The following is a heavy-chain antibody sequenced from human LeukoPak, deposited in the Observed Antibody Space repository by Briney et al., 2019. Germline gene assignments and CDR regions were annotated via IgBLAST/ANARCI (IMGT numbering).Heavy chain of an antibody. J-gene: IGHJ6*04. CDR1: GYSISSGYY. D-gene: IGHD3-10*01. Sequence: SETLSLTCAVSGYSISSGYYWGWIRQPPGKGLEWIGSIFHSGSTYYNPSLKSRVNMSVDTSKNQVSLKLSFATAADTAVYYCARASGSYGSGSYYYYGMDVWGKGTTVTVSS. CDR3: ARASGSYGSGSYYYYGMDV. CDR2: IFHSGST. V-gene: IGHV4-38-2*01.